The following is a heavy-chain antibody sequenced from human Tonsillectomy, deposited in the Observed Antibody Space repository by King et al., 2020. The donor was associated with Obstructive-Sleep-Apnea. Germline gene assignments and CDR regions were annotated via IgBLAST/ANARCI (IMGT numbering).Heavy chain of an antibody. V-gene: IGHV4-59*01. D-gene: IGHD3-10*01. CDR1: GGSISSYY. CDR2: IYYSGST. CDR3: ARRGYYGSGSGWFDP. Sequence: QLQESGPGLVKPSETLSLTCTVSGGSISSYYWSWIRQPPGKGLEWIGYIYYSGSTNYNPSLKSRVTISVDTSKNQFSLKLSSVTAADTAVYYCARRGYYGSGSGWFDPWDQGTLVTVSS. J-gene: IGHJ5*02.